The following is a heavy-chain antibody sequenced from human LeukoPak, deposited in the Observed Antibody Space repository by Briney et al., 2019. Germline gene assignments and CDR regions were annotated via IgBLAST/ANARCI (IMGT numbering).Heavy chain of an antibody. J-gene: IGHJ4*02. CDR1: GFSISSGYY. D-gene: IGHD3-10*01. Sequence: SETLSLTCTVSGFSISSGYYWGWIRQPPGKGLEWIGYIYYSGSTYYNPSLKSRVTISVDTSKNQFSLKLSSVTAADTAVYYCARGLLWFGELLAFDYWGQGTLVTVSS. V-gene: IGHV4-38-2*02. CDR2: IYYSGST. CDR3: ARGLLWFGELLAFDY.